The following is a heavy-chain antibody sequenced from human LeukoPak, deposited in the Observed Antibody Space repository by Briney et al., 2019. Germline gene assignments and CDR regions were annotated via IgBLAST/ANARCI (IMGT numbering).Heavy chain of an antibody. Sequence: PGGSLRLSCAASGFTFRSYSMNWVRQAPGKGLEWVSSISSSSSYIYYADSVKGRFTISRDNAKNSLYLQMNSLRAEDTAVYYCARDYTDYYYYGMDVGGKGTTVTVS. CDR1: GFTFRSYS. CDR2: ISSSSSYI. CDR3: ARDYTDYYYYGMDV. J-gene: IGHJ6*04. D-gene: IGHD2-8*01. V-gene: IGHV3-21*01.